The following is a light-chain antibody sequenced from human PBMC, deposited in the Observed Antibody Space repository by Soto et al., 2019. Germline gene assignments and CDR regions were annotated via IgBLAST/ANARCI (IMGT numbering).Light chain of an antibody. CDR2: DAS. J-gene: IGKJ1*01. CDR1: QDISNY. Sequence: DILMTQSPSSLSASVGDRVTITCQASQDISNYLNWYQQKPGKAPKLLIYDASNLETGVPSRFSGSGSGTDFTFTSSSLQHEDIITYYCQHYDNLPPWTFGQGTKVEIK. V-gene: IGKV1-33*01. CDR3: QHYDNLPPWT.